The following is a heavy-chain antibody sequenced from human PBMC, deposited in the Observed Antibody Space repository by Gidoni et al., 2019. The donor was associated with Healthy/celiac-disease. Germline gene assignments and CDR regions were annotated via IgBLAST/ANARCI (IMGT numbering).Heavy chain of an antibody. V-gene: IGHV3-48*03. Sequence: EVQLVESGGGLVQPGGSLRLSCAASGFTFSSYEMNWVRQAPGKGLEWVSYISSSGSTIYYADSVKGRFTISRDNAKNSLYLQMNSLRAEDTAVYYCARDQGILTGPYYMDVWGKGTTVTVSS. CDR1: GFTFSSYE. J-gene: IGHJ6*03. CDR2: ISSSGSTI. D-gene: IGHD3-9*01. CDR3: ARDQGILTGPYYMDV.